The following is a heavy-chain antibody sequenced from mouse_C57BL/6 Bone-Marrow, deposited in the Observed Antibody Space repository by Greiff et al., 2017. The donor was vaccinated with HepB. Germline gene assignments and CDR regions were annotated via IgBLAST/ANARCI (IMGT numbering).Heavy chain of an antibody. J-gene: IGHJ4*01. D-gene: IGHD1-1*01. Sequence: VKLQQSGAELVRPGASVKLSCKASGYTFTDYYINWVKQRPGQGLEWIARIYPGSGNTYYNEKFKGKATLTAEKSSSTAYMQLSSLTSEDSAVYFCARRDYGSSYVGYAMDYWGQGTSVTVSS. V-gene: IGHV1-76*01. CDR1: GYTFTDYY. CDR2: IYPGSGNT. CDR3: ARRDYGSSYVGYAMDY.